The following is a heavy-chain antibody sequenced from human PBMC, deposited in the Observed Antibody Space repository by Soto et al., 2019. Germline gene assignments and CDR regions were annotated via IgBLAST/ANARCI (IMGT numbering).Heavy chain of an antibody. J-gene: IGHJ4*02. CDR2: ISGSGDST. CDR3: ALRGSGSYFRY. Sequence: EVQLLESGGGLVQPGGSLRLSCAASGITFSSYAMNWLRQAPGKGLEWVSVISGSGDSTYYADSVKGRFTISRDNSKNTLYLQMNSLRAEDTAVYYCALRGSGSYFRYWGQGTLVTVSS. V-gene: IGHV3-23*01. CDR1: GITFSSYA. D-gene: IGHD1-26*01.